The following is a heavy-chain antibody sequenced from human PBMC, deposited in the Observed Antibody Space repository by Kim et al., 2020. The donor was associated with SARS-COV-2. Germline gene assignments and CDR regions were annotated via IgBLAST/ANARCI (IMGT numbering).Heavy chain of an antibody. V-gene: IGHV3-30*18. CDR2: ISYDGSNK. Sequence: GGSLRLSCAASGFTFSSYGMHWVRQAPGKGLEWVAVISYDGSNKYYADSVKGRFTISRDNSKNTLYLQMNSLRAEDTAVYYCAKTQVQYCSGGSCYSAFDYWGQGTLVTVSS. J-gene: IGHJ4*02. D-gene: IGHD2-15*01. CDR1: GFTFSSYG. CDR3: AKTQVQYCSGGSCYSAFDY.